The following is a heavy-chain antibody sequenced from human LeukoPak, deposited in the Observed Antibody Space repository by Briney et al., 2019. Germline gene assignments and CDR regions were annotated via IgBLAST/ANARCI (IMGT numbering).Heavy chain of an antibody. J-gene: IGHJ4*02. CDR1: GFTFKNYW. CDR2: INSDGRST. V-gene: IGHV3-74*01. CDR3: ARNTTAAAGDIDY. Sequence: TGGSLRLSCAASGFTFKNYWMHWVRQAPGKGLVWVSRINSDGRSTTYADSVKGRFTISRDNAKNTLYLQMNSLRAEDTALYYCARNTTAAAGDIDYWGQGTLVTVSS. D-gene: IGHD6-13*01.